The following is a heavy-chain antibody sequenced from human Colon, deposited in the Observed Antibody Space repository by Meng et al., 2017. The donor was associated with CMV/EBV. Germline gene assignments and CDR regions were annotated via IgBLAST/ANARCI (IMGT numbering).Heavy chain of an antibody. CDR2: VFYIGNT. Sequence: GSLRLSCTVSGGPVNSGSYYWSWIRQPPGKGLEWIGHVFYIGNTNYNPSLKSRFSMSIDTSKNQFSLRLSSVTAADTALYYCARDVVYPYYFDSWGQGIPVTVSS. J-gene: IGHJ4*02. V-gene: IGHV4-61*01. CDR1: GGPVNSGSYY. D-gene: IGHD1-14*01. CDR3: ARDVVYPYYFDS.